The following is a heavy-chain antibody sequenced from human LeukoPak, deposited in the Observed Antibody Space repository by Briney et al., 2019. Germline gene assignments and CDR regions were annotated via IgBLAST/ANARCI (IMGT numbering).Heavy chain of an antibody. D-gene: IGHD3-10*01. Sequence: ASVTVSCKASGYTFTGYYMHWARQAPGQGLEWMGWINPNSGGTNYAQKFQGRVTMTRDTSISTAYMELSRLRSDDTAVYYCAQTMVRGVIITGWFDPWGQGTLVTVSS. CDR3: AQTMVRGVIITGWFDP. J-gene: IGHJ5*02. CDR1: GYTFTGYY. V-gene: IGHV1-2*02. CDR2: INPNSGGT.